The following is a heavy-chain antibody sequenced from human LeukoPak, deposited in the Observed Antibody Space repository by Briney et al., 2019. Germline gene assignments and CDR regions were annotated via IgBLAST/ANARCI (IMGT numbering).Heavy chain of an antibody. CDR1: GFTVSSNY. V-gene: IGHV3-66*01. CDR2: IYSGGST. J-gene: IGHJ4*02. CDR3: ARDSPRYYFDY. Sequence: PGGSLRLSCAASGFTVSSNYMSWVRQAPGKGLEWVSVIYSGGSTYYADSVKGRFTISRDNSKNTLYLQMNSLRAEDTAVYYCARDSPRYYFDYWGQGTLVTVSS.